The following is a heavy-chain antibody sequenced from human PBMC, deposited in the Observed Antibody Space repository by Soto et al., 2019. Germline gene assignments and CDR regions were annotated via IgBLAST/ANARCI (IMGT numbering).Heavy chain of an antibody. CDR3: SPSLNY. CDR2: INQDGSEK. V-gene: IGHV3-7*01. J-gene: IGHJ4*02. CDR1: GFTFSSSW. Sequence: EVHVMESGGGLVQPGGSLRLSCAASGFTFSSSWMDWVRQAPGKGLEWVANINQDGSEKNYVDSVKGRFTISRDNTKNSLYLHMSSLTAEDSALYYCSPSLNYWGQGTLVTVSS.